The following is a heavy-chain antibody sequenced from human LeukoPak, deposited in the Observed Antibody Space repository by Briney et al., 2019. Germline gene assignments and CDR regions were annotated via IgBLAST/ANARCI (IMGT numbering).Heavy chain of an antibody. J-gene: IGHJ6*02. CDR3: VSLDGVYYYHMDV. V-gene: IGHV3-30-3*01. Sequence: GGSLRLSCAASGFTFSSYAMNWVRQAPGKGLEWVAFISYDGSNKYYADSVKGRFTISRDNAKNTLYLQMNSLRAEDSAVYYCVSLDGVYYYHMDVWGQGTTVIVSS. CDR2: ISYDGSNK. CDR1: GFTFSSYA. D-gene: IGHD3/OR15-3a*01.